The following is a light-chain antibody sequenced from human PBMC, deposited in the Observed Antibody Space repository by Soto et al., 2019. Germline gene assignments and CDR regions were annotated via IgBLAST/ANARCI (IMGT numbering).Light chain of an antibody. CDR3: AEWNNSLGAVV. J-gene: IGLJ3*02. V-gene: IGLV1-47*01. Sequence: QSVLTQPPSASGTPGQRVTISCSGSISNLGSNFIYWYQQLPGAAPKLLISRNNERPSGVPDRFSGSKSGTSASLAISGLGSEDEGDYHWAEWNNSLGAVVFGGGTKLTAL. CDR2: RNN. CDR1: ISNLGSNF.